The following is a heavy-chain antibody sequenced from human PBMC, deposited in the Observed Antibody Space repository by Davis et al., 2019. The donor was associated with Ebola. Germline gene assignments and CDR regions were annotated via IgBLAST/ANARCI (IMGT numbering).Heavy chain of an antibody. D-gene: IGHD1-26*01. CDR3: ARASGGLVGWGFDN. CDR1: GGSISSSNW. V-gene: IGHV4-4*02. CDR2: IYHSWST. J-gene: IGHJ4*02. Sequence: MPAGSLRLSCAVSGGSISSSNWWSWVRQPPGKGLEWFGEIYHSWSTNYNPSLKSRVTISVDKSKNQFSLKLRSVTAADTALYYCARASGGLVGWGFDNWGQGTLVTVSS.